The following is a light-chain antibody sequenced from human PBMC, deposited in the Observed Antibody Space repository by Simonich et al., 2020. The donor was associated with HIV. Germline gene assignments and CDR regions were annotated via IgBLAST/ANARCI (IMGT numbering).Light chain of an antibody. J-gene: IGLJ2*01. CDR2: INRDGSH. CDR3: CSYADSSTV. Sequence: QLVLTQSPSASASLGASVKLTCTLSSGHSSYTIAWHQQQPEKGPRYLMKINRDGSHSKGSGIPDRFSGSKSGNTASLTISGLQAEDEADYYCCSYADSSTVFGGGTKLIVL. CDR1: SGHSSYT. V-gene: IGLV4-69*01.